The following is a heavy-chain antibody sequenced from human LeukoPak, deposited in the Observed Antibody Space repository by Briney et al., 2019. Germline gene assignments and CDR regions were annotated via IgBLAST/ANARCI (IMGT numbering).Heavy chain of an antibody. CDR3: ARESLAYSSSWYLDY. CDR1: GFTVSSNY. V-gene: IGHV3-66*01. D-gene: IGHD6-13*01. J-gene: IGHJ4*02. Sequence: GGSLRLSCAASGFTVSSNYMSWVRQAPGKGLEWVSVIYSGGSTYYADSVKGRFTISGDNSKNTLYLQMNSLRAEDTAVYYCARESLAYSSSWYLDYWAREPWSPSPQ. CDR2: IYSGGST.